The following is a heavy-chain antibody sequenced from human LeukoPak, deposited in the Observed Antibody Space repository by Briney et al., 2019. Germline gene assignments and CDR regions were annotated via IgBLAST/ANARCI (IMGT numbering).Heavy chain of an antibody. CDR2: SGSGGST. V-gene: IGHV3-23*01. Sequence: TGGSLRLSCAASGFIFSSYAMSWVRQAPGKGLEWVSGSGSGGSTHYADSVKGRFTISRDNSKNTLYLQMNSLRAEDTAVYYCAKDFWSGYYPGYWGQGTLVTVSS. J-gene: IGHJ4*02. CDR1: GFIFSSYA. D-gene: IGHD3-3*01. CDR3: AKDFWSGYYPGY.